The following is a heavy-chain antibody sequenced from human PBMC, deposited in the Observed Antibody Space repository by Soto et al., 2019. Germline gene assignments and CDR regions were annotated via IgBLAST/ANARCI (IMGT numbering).Heavy chain of an antibody. D-gene: IGHD3-3*01. V-gene: IGHV1-8*01. CDR2: MNPNSGNT. CDR1: GYTFTSYD. CDR3: ARVSYYDFWSGLYYYYYYMDV. Sequence: ASVKVSCKASGYTFTSYDINWVRQATGQGLEWMGWMNPNSGNTGYAQKFQGRVTMTRNTSISTAYMELSSLRSEDTAVYYCARVSYYDFWSGLYYYYYYMDVWGKGTTVTVSS. J-gene: IGHJ6*03.